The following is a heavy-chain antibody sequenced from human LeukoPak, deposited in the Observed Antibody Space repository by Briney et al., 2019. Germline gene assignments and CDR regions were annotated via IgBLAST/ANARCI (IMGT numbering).Heavy chain of an antibody. CDR2: INHSGST. CDR1: GGSFSVYY. CDR3: ARRYYGSGSYYSGVGWFDP. D-gene: IGHD3-10*01. Sequence: SETLSLTCAVYGGSFSVYYWSWIRQPPGKGLEWIGEINHSGSTNYNPSLKSRVTISVDTSKNQFSLKLSSVTAADTAVYYCARRYYGSGSYYSGVGWFDPWGQGTLVTVSS. J-gene: IGHJ5*02. V-gene: IGHV4-34*01.